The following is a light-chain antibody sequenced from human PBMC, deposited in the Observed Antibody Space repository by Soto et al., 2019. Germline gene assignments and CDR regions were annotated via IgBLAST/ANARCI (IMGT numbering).Light chain of an antibody. J-gene: IGKJ1*01. CDR3: HQYTSPPWT. V-gene: IGKV3-20*01. Sequence: EIVLTQSPGTLSLSPGERATLSCRASRSVPGNYLAWFQQKPGQAPRLLIFGASSRAPAIPDRFSGSGSGTDFTLTISRLESEDFAIYYCHQYTSPPWTVGQGTRVE. CDR2: GAS. CDR1: RSVPGNY.